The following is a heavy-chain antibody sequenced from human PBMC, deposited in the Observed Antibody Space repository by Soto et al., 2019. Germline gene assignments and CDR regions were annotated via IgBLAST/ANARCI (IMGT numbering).Heavy chain of an antibody. CDR2: ISAYNGDT. J-gene: IGHJ6*03. CDR1: GYTFTNYG. Sequence: QVPLLQSGAEVKKPGASVKVSCKASGYTFTNYGITWVRQAPGQGLECMGWISAYNGDTHSTQRLQGRVTMTTDTSTSTAYMELRGLRSDDTAVEYCARVRLRVGYVYYYVDVWGKGTTVSVYS. D-gene: IGHD5-12*01. V-gene: IGHV1-18*01. CDR3: ARVRLRVGYVYYYVDV.